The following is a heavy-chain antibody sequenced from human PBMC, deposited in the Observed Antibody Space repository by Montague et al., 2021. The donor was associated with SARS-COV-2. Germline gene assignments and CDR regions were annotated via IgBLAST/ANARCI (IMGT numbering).Heavy chain of an antibody. V-gene: IGHV4-59*01. Sequence: ETRSLTCTVSFGSISTYYWSWIRQPPGKGLEWIGFIFYNGSTKYNPSLKRRVSISLDTSKNQFSLKLSSVTAADTAVYYCARQDAWAYCGDECYRGWFDSWGQGTLVTVSS. J-gene: IGHJ5*01. CDR3: ARQDAWAYCGDECYRGWFDS. D-gene: IGHD2-21*01. CDR1: FGSISTYY. CDR2: IFYNGST.